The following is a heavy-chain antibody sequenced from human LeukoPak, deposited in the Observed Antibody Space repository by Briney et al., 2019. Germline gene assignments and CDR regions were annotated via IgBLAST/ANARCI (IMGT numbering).Heavy chain of an antibody. CDR1: GGTFSSYA. D-gene: IGHD6-6*01. V-gene: IGHV1-69*04. J-gene: IGHJ4*02. CDR3: ARDRWSSSSFGY. CDR2: IIPILGIT. Sequence: ASVKVSCKASGGTFSSYAISWVRQAPGQGLEWMGRIIPILGITNYAQKSQGRVTITADKSTSTAYMELSSLRSEDTAVYYCARDRWSSSSFGYWGQGTLVTVSS.